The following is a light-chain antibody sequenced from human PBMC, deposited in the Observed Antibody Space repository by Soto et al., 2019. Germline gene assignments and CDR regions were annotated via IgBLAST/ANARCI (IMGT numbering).Light chain of an antibody. CDR2: FAS. CDR1: QSISNS. CDR3: QQSYSIPLT. Sequence: DIQMTQSPSSLSASVGDRVTITCRASQSISNSLNWYQQKPGKAPKLLIYFASSLQSGVPSRFGGSGSGTDFTLTISSLQPEDFATYYCQQSYSIPLTFGGGTKVEIK. V-gene: IGKV1-39*01. J-gene: IGKJ4*01.